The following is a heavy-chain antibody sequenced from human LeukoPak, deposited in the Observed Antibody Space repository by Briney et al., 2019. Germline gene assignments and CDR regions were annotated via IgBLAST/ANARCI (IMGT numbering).Heavy chain of an antibody. CDR1: GGSFSGYY. Sequence: SETLSLTCAVYGGSFSGYYWSWIRQPPGKGPEWIGSIYYSGTTYPNPSLKSRVTISVDTSKNQFSLKLRSVTAADTAVYYCARQPKSCAPGIFITGKACWFDTWGQGTLATVSP. V-gene: IGHV4-34*01. CDR2: IYYSGTT. CDR3: ARQPKSCAPGIFITGKACWFDT. D-gene: IGHD3-10*01. J-gene: IGHJ5*02.